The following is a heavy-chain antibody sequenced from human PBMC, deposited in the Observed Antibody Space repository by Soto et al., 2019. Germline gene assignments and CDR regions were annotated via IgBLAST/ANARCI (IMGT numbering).Heavy chain of an antibody. CDR3: AKEGTHDFWSGYPPYYFDY. CDR2: ISSSSSSI. CDR1: GFAFSCYT. V-gene: IGHV3-21*04. D-gene: IGHD3-3*01. Sequence: PGGSLILSCAASGFAFSCYTMNWVRQAPGKGLEWVSSISSSSSSIYYADSVKGRFTISRDNYKNTLYLQMNSLRAEDTAVYYCAKEGTHDFWSGYPPYYFDYWGQGTLVTVSS. J-gene: IGHJ4*02.